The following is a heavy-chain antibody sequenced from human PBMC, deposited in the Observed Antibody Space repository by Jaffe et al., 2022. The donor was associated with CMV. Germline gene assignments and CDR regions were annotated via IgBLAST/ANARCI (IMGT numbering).Heavy chain of an antibody. CDR2: INPNNGAT. D-gene: IGHD4-17*01. Sequence: QVQLVQSGAEVKKPGASVKVSCKASGYTFTAYYIHWVRQAPGQGLEYMGWINPNNGATNYAQKFQGWVTMTRDTSINTAYIEVSRLKSDDTAVYYCARGQPTYGDMDDWGQGTLVTVSP. CDR1: GYTFTAYY. J-gene: IGHJ4*02. CDR3: ARGQPTYGDMDD. V-gene: IGHV1-2*04.